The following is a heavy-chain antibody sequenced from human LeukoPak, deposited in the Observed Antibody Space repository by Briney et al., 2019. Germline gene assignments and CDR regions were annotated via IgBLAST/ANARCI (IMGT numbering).Heavy chain of an antibody. CDR3: AKDLVYSYGTEWFDP. J-gene: IGHJ5*02. Sequence: TGGSLRLSCAASGFTFSSYEMNWVRQAPGKGLEWVSYISSSGSTIYYADSVKGRFTISRDNAKNSLYLQMNSLRAEDTAVYYCAKDLVYSYGTEWFDPWGQGTLVTVSS. V-gene: IGHV3-48*03. D-gene: IGHD5-18*01. CDR2: ISSSGSTI. CDR1: GFTFSSYE.